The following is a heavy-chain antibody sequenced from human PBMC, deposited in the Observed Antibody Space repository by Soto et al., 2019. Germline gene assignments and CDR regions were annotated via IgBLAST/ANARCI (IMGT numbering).Heavy chain of an antibody. Sequence: EVQLVESGGGLVKPGGSLRLSCAASGFTFSNAWMNWVRQAPGKGLEWVGRIKSKTDGGTTDYAAPVKGRFTISRDDSISMLYLQMKSGKTGDTAVYYCATVWYDFDSSGFPALDYWGQGTLVTVSS. J-gene: IGHJ4*02. CDR2: IKSKTDGGTT. D-gene: IGHD3-22*01. V-gene: IGHV3-15*07. CDR1: GFTFSNAW. CDR3: ATVWYDFDSSGFPALDY.